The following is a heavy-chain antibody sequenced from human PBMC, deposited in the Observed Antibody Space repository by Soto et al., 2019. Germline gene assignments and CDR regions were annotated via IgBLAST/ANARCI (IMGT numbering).Heavy chain of an antibody. CDR3: ARHHDS. V-gene: IGHV4-59*08. CDR1: GDSMSSYY. CDR2: IYYSGSP. Sequence: SSETLSLTCTVSGDSMSSYYWSWIRQPPGKGLEWIGYIYYSGSPDYNPSLKTRVTISVDTSKNQFSLKLSSVTAADTAVYYCARHHDSWGQGTLVTVSS. J-gene: IGHJ4*02.